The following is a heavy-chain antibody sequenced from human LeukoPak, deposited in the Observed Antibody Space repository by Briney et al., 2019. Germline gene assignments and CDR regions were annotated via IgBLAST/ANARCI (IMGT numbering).Heavy chain of an antibody. CDR1: GGSISINSYY. CDR2: IYYTGTT. J-gene: IGHJ3*02. CDR3: ARDYYDSSGYYDDAFDI. D-gene: IGHD3-22*01. Sequence: SETLSLTCTVSGGSISINSYYWAWIRQPPGKGLEWIGSIYYTGTTYYNPSLKNRVTISVDTSKNQFSLRLSSVTAADTAVYYCARDYYDSSGYYDDAFDIWGQGTMVTVSS. V-gene: IGHV4-39*07.